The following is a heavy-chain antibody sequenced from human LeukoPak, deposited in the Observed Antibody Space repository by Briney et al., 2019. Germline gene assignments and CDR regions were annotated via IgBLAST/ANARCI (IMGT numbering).Heavy chain of an antibody. Sequence: PSETLSLTSTVSGGSISSYYWSWIRQPAGKGLEWVGRIYTSGSTNYNPSLKSRVTMSVDTSKNQFFLKLSSVTAADTAVYYCASARTTAFMDVWGKGTTVTVSS. CDR2: IYTSGST. CDR3: ASARTTAFMDV. V-gene: IGHV4-4*07. J-gene: IGHJ6*04. CDR1: GGSISSYY. D-gene: IGHD2-2*01.